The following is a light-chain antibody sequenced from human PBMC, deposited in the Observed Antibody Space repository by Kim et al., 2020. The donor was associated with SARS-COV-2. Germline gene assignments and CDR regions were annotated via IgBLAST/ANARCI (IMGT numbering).Light chain of an antibody. CDR2: DAS. CDR3: QHYDNVPPT. CDR1: RDITNY. Sequence: ASVGDRVTITCQASRDITNYLNWYQQKPGRAPKLLIYDASSLEAGVPSRFSGSGSGTDFTFTIRSLQPEDTATYYCQHYDNVPPTFGQGTKVDIK. V-gene: IGKV1-33*01. J-gene: IGKJ1*01.